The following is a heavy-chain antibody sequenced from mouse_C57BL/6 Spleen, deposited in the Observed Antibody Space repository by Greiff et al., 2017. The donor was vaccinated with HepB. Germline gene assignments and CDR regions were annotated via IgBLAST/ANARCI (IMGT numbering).Heavy chain of an antibody. CDR2: IDPSDSYT. CDR1: GYTFTSYW. J-gene: IGHJ2*01. CDR3: ARPTRVKKVYYFDY. Sequence: QVQLKQPGAELVRPGTSVKLSCKASGYTFTSYWMHWVKQRPGQGLEWIGVIDPSDSYTNYNQKFKGKATLTVDTSSSTAYMQLSSLTSEDSAVYYCARPTRVKKVYYFDYWGQGTTLTVSS. D-gene: IGHD2-5*01. V-gene: IGHV1-59*01.